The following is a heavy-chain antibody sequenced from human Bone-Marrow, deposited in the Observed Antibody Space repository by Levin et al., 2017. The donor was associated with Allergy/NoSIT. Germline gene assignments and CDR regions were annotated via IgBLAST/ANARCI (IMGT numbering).Heavy chain of an antibody. CDR1: GDSVRSANYY. J-gene: IGHJ4*02. CDR2: VFDSGNS. Sequence: SETLSLTCTVSGDSVRSANYYWTWVRQPPGKGLEWIGYVFDSGNSNSDPSLKSRVTLSVDTSKNQFSLKLSSVTAADTAVYSCARVADYYDSSGSYYSGLDYWGQGALVTVSS. CDR3: ARVADYYDSSGSYYSGLDY. V-gene: IGHV4-61*01. D-gene: IGHD3-22*01.